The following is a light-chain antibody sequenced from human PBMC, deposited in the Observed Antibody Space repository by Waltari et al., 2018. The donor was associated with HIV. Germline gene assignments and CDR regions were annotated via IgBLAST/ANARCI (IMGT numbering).Light chain of an antibody. V-gene: IGKV3-20*01. CDR2: GAS. Sequence: EIVLTQSPGTLSLSPGERATLSCRPRHTVSTNCLTWCHQKPGQPPRLLVYGASNRTTGIPDRFSGSGSGTDFTLTISRLEPEDSAVYYCSQYGYSPPVTFGQGTRLEI. CDR3: SQYGYSPPVT. J-gene: IGKJ5*01. CDR1: HTVSTNC.